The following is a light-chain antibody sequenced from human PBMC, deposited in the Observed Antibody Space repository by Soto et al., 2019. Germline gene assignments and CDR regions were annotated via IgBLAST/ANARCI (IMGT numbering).Light chain of an antibody. CDR3: XXXXXXXPIT. CDR2: GAS. V-gene: IGKV3-20*01. J-gene: IGKJ5*01. CDR1: QSVSSSY. Sequence: EIVLTQSPGTLSLSPGERATLSCRASQSVSSSYLAWYQQKPGQAPRLLIYGASSRATGIPARFSGSGSGTDFTLTISSLEPEDFAVYXXXXXXXXXPITFGQGTRLEIK.